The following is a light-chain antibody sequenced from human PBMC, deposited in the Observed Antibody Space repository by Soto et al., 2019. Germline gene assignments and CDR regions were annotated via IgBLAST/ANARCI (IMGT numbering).Light chain of an antibody. CDR1: QSISSY. Sequence: EIVLTQSPVTLSLSPGERATLSCRASQSISSYLAWYQQKPGQAPRLLIYDASNRATGIPARFSGSGSGTDFTLTISSPEPEDFAVYYCQQGSNWPITFGQGTRLEIK. CDR3: QQGSNWPIT. J-gene: IGKJ5*01. CDR2: DAS. V-gene: IGKV3-11*01.